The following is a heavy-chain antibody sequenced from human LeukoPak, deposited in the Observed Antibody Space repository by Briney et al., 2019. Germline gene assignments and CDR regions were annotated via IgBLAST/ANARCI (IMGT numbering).Heavy chain of an antibody. CDR1: GFMFRSNW. J-gene: IGHJ4*02. CDR3: AKEGRILQTY. CDR2: IKEDGTET. V-gene: IGHV3-7*03. Sequence: GGSLSLSCAASGFMFRSNWMSWVRLAPGKGLEWVANIKEDGTETYYVDSVKGRFTISRDNAKNSLYLQMNSLRVEDTAVYYCAKEGRILQTYWGQGTLLTVSS. D-gene: IGHD5-24*01.